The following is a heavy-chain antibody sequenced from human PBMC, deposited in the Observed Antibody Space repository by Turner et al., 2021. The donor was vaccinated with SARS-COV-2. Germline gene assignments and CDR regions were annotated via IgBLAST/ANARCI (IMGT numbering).Heavy chain of an antibody. Sequence: QVQLVQSGAEVKKPGASVKVSCKVSGYTLTELSMHWVRQAPGKGLEWMGGFDPEDAKTIYAQKFQGRVTMTEDTSTDTAYMELGSLRSEDTAVYYWATGYAYCGGGCSIDFWGQGTLVTVSS. V-gene: IGHV1-24*01. CDR2: FDPEDAKT. J-gene: IGHJ4*02. D-gene: IGHD2-21*02. CDR1: GYTLTELS. CDR3: ATGYAYCGGGCSIDF.